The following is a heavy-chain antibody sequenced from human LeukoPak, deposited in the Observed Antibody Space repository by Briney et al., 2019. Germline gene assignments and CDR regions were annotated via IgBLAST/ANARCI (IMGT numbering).Heavy chain of an antibody. J-gene: IGHJ4*02. V-gene: IGHV3-23*01. D-gene: IGHD3-9*01. CDR1: GFTFSSYD. CDR3: AKVGQNYDILTYYFDY. Sequence: GGSLRLSCAVSGFTFSSYDMSWVRQAPGKGLEWVSGISGSGGSTYYADSVKGRFTISRDTSKNALYLQMDSLRVEDTAVYYCAKVGQNYDILTYYFDYWGQGTLVTVSS. CDR2: ISGSGGST.